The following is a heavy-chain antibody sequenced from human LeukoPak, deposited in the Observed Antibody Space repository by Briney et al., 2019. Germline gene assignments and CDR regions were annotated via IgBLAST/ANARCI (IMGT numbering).Heavy chain of an antibody. CDR1: GGSISSYY. Sequence: SETLSPTCTVSGGSISSYYWSWIRQPPGKGLGWIGYIYYSGSTNYNPSPKSRVTISVDTSKNQYSLKLSSVTAADTAVYYCAREVTPVPFFDYWGQGTLVTVSS. V-gene: IGHV4-59*01. CDR2: IYYSGST. J-gene: IGHJ4*02. D-gene: IGHD4-23*01. CDR3: AREVTPVPFFDY.